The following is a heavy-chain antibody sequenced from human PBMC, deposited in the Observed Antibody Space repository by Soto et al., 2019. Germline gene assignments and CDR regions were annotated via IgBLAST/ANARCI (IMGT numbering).Heavy chain of an antibody. CDR3: ARVYGSGSYYTD. D-gene: IGHD3-10*01. J-gene: IGHJ4*02. V-gene: IGHV1-69*02. CDR1: GGTFSSYT. CDR2: IIPILGLA. Sequence: QVQLVQSGAEVKKPGSSVKVSCKASGGTFSSYTISWVRQAPGQGLEWMGRIIPILGLANYAQKFQGRVTITADKSTSTAYMELSSLRSGDTAVYYCARVYGSGSYYTDWGQGTLVTVSS.